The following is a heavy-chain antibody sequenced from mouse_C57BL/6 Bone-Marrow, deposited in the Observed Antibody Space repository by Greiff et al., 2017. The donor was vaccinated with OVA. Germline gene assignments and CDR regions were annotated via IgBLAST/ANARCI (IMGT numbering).Heavy chain of an antibody. V-gene: IGHV1-63*01. Sequence: VHLQQSGAELVRPGTSVKMSCKASGYTFTNYWIGWAKQRPGHGLEWIGDIYPGGGYTNYNEKFKGKATLTADKSSSTAYMQFSSLTSEDSAIYYCARWYTYYFDYWGQGTTLTVSS. CDR2: IYPGGGYT. D-gene: IGHD1-1*02. CDR1: GYTFTNYW. CDR3: ARWYTYYFDY. J-gene: IGHJ2*01.